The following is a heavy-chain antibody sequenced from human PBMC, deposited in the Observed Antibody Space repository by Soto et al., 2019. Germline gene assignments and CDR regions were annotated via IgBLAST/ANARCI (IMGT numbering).Heavy chain of an antibody. Sequence: QVQLVESGGGVVQPWRSLRLSCAASGFTFSSYGMHWFRQAPVKGLEWVAGISYDGSNKYYADSVKGRFTISRDNSKNALYLQMNGLRAEDTAVYYCAKGAYSGSYLVYWGQGTLVTVSS. CDR1: GFTFSSYG. CDR3: AKGAYSGSYLVY. D-gene: IGHD1-26*01. V-gene: IGHV3-30*18. CDR2: ISYDGSNK. J-gene: IGHJ4*02.